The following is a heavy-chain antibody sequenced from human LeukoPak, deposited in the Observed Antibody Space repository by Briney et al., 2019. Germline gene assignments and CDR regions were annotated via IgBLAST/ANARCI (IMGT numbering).Heavy chain of an antibody. D-gene: IGHD6-13*01. CDR3: ARGNIAAAGEGYLH. V-gene: IGHV3-7*03. Sequence: GGSLTLSCAASGFTFSSYWMSWVRQAPGKGLEWVANMKQGGSEKYYVDSVKSRFTISRDNSKNTLYLQMNSLRAEDTGMYYCARGNIAAAGEGYLHWGQGTLVTVSS. CDR2: MKQGGSEK. J-gene: IGHJ1*01. CDR1: GFTFSSYW.